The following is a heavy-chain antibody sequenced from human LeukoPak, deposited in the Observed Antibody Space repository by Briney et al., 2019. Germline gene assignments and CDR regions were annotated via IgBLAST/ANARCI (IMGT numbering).Heavy chain of an antibody. CDR3: ARDSDIVVVPAAIRWWNWFDP. CDR2: IKQDGSEK. V-gene: IGHV3-7*01. J-gene: IGHJ5*02. D-gene: IGHD2-2*02. Sequence: GGSLRLSCAASGFTFSSYWMSWVRQAPGKGLEWVANIKQDGSEKYYVDSVKGRFTISRDNAKNSLYLQMNSLRAEDTAVYYCARDSDIVVVPAAIRWWNWFDPWGQGTLVTVSS. CDR1: GFTFSSYW.